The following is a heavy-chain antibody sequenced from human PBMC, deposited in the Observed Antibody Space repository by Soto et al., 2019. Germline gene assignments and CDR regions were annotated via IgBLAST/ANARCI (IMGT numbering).Heavy chain of an antibody. Sequence: QVQLVESGGGVVQPGGSLRLSCAASGVSVSRHGMHWVRQSPGKGLEWVAVIWSDGINKYYVESVKGRFTISRYYSTXXXXXXXXXXXXXXXXXXXXARGRLAWPQGYLDNWGQGTLVTVSS. V-gene: IGHV3-33*01. J-gene: IGHJ4*02. CDR3: ARGRLAWPQGYLDN. CDR2: IWSDGINK. D-gene: IGHD2-15*01. CDR1: GVSVSRHG.